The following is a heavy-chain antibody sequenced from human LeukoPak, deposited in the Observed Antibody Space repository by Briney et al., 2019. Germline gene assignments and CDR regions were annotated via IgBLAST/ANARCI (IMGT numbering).Heavy chain of an antibody. Sequence: ASVKVSCKASGYTFINYGLTWVRHAPGQGFEWMGWISAYTGSTNYAQKLQGRVTMPTDPSTSTAYMDLRSLRSDDTAVYYCARTVGAPGAFDIWGQGTMVIVSS. CDR2: ISAYTGST. D-gene: IGHD1-26*01. J-gene: IGHJ3*02. CDR1: GYTFINYG. CDR3: ARTVGAPGAFDI. V-gene: IGHV1-18*01.